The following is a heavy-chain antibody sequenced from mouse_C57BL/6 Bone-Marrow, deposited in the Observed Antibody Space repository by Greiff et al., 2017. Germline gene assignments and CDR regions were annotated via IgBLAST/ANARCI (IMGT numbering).Heavy chain of an antibody. CDR1: GYSITSDY. D-gene: IGHD2-5*01. Sequence: EVKLMESGPGLVKPSQTLSLTCSATGYSITSDYWNWIRKFPGNKLEYMGYISHSGSTYYNPSLKSRISITRDTSKNQYYLQLNSVTTEDTATYSCARAYYSNYDYAMDYWGQGTTVTVSS. V-gene: IGHV3-8*01. CDR3: ARAYYSNYDYAMDY. CDR2: ISHSGST. J-gene: IGHJ4*01.